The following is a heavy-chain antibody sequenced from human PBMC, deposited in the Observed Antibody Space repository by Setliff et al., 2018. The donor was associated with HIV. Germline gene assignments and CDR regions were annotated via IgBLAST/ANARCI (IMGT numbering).Heavy chain of an antibody. CDR1: GYTFTSYG. J-gene: IGHJ3*02. CDR3: ARVLDPGIAVATHAFDI. D-gene: IGHD6-19*01. V-gene: IGHV1-18*01. Sequence: WASVKVSCKASGYTFTSYGVSWVRQAPGQGLEWMGWISAYNRNVNYSQKVQGRVTMTTDTSTSTAYMELKNLKSDDTAVYYCARVLDPGIAVATHAFDIWGQGTMVT. CDR2: ISAYNRNV.